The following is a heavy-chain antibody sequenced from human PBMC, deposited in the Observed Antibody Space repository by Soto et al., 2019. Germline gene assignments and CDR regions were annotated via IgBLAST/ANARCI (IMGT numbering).Heavy chain of an antibody. Sequence: QVLLQESAPGLVKASETLSLTCSVSGDSSTTYYWGWIRQPPGKGLEWIGYNNYSGRTKHNPSLQSRLTISVDTSKNQFSLKLSSVTAADTAVYYCARSFCADAVSCNWFDPWGQGTLVTVSS. CDR3: ARSFCADAVSCNWFDP. CDR1: GDSSTTYY. CDR2: NNYSGRT. D-gene: IGHD2-21*01. J-gene: IGHJ5*02. V-gene: IGHV4-59*01.